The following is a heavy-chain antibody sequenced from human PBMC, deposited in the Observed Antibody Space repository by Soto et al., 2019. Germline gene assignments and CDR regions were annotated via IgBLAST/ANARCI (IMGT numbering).Heavy chain of an antibody. CDR1: GGSFSGYY. V-gene: IGHV4-34*01. D-gene: IGHD3-22*01. CDR3: ARGPSYYYDSSGFRYFDY. J-gene: IGHJ4*02. CDR2: INHSGST. Sequence: TLSLTCAVYGGSFSGYYWSWIRQPPGKGLEWIGEINHSGSTNYNPSLKSRVTISVDTSKNQFSLKLSSVTAADTAVYYCARGPSYYYDSSGFRYFDYWGQGTLVTVSS.